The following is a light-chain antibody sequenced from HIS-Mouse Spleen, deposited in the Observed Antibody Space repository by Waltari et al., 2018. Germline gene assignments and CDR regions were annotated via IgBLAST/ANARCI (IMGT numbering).Light chain of an antibody. CDR3: QQYYSTPQLT. CDR2: LAS. J-gene: IGKJ4*01. CDR1: QSVLYSSNNKNY. Sequence: DIVMTQSPDSLAVSLGERATINCKSSQSVLYSSNNKNYLAWYQQKPGQPPNLLIYLASTRESGVPDRFSGSGSGTDFALTICSLQAEDVAGYYCQQYYSTPQLTFGGGTKVEIK. V-gene: IGKV4-1*01.